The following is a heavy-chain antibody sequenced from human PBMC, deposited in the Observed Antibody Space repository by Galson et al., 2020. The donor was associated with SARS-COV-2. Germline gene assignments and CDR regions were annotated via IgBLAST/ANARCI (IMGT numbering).Heavy chain of an antibody. CDR1: GGSISSRNYY. CDR3: ARQILTGYYAFYYFDF. CDR2: IYYTESN. D-gene: IGHD3-9*01. Sequence: SETLSLTCTVSGGSISSRNYYWGWVRQPPGEGLEWIGSIYYTESNDYNPSLTSRVTMSVDTSRNQFSLKLSSVTAADTAVYYCARQILTGYYAFYYFDFWGQGTLVTVSS. V-gene: IGHV4-39*01. J-gene: IGHJ4*02.